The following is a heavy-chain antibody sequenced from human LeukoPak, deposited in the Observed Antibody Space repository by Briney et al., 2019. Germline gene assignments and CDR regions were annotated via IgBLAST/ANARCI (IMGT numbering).Heavy chain of an antibody. V-gene: IGHV3-33*01. CDR2: IWSDGSNR. CDR3: ARDAQRGFDYSNSLKY. D-gene: IGHD4-11*01. CDR1: GFIFSHYG. J-gene: IGHJ4*01. Sequence: GRSLRLSCVASGFIFSHYGMHWVRQAPGKGLEWVAVIWSDGSNRFYAGSVKGRFTISRDNSQNTVFLQMNSLRAEDTAMYYCARDAQRGFDYSNSLKYWGHGILVTVSP.